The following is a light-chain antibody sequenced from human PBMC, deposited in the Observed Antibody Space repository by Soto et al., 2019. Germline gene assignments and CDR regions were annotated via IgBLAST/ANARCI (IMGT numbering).Light chain of an antibody. CDR2: DAS. J-gene: IGKJ5*01. CDR3: QQYDNLPIT. V-gene: IGKV1-33*01. CDR1: QAITKY. Sequence: DIQMTQSPSSLSASLGDRVTITCQASQAITKYLNWYQQKPGKAPKLLIFDASNLETGVPSRFSGSGSGTDFTFSISSLQPEDIATYYCQQYDNLPITFGQGTRLAIK.